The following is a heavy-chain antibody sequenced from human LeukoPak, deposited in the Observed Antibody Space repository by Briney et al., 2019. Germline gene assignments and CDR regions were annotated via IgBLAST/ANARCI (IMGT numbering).Heavy chain of an antibody. CDR3: ARNVDTANGY. V-gene: IGHV3-21*05. CDR1: GFTFSSYA. D-gene: IGHD5-18*01. J-gene: IGHJ4*02. CDR2: ISSSSSYT. Sequence: GGSLRLSCAASGFTFSSYAMSWVRQAPGKGLEWVSYISSSSSYTNYADSVKGRFTISRDNAKNSLYLQMNSLRAEDTAVYYCARNVDTANGYWGQGTLVTVSS.